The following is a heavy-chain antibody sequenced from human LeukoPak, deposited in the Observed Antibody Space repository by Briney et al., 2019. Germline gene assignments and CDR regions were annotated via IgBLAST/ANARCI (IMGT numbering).Heavy chain of an antibody. CDR1: GFTFSIYA. D-gene: IGHD6-19*01. CDR2: FYETDKT. CDR3: AKRGAGSGGLHF. V-gene: IGHV3-23*01. Sequence: GGSLRLSCAASGFTFSIYAMTWVRQAPGKGLEWVSTFYETDKTDYADSVKGRFTISRDTSKNMLYLQMNGLRAEDTAIYYCAKRGAGSGGLHFWGQGTLVTVSS. J-gene: IGHJ4*02.